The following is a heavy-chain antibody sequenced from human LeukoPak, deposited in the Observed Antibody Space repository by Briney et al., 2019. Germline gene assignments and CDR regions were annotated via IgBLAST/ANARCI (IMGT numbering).Heavy chain of an antibody. CDR1: GFTLSSYS. CDR2: ISSSSSYI. D-gene: IGHD3-10*01. Sequence: GGSLRLSCAASGFTLSSYSMNWVRQAPGKGLEWVSSISSSSSYIYYADSVKGRFTISRDNAKTSLYLQMNSLRAEDTAVYYCARGKYYGSGAGYYYMDVWGKGTTVTVSS. CDR3: ARGKYYGSGAGYYYMDV. J-gene: IGHJ6*03. V-gene: IGHV3-21*01.